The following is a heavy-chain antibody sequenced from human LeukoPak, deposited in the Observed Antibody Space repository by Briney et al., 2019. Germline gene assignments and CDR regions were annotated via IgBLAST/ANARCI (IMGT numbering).Heavy chain of an antibody. Sequence: GGSLRLSGAASGFTFSSYSMNWVRQAPGKGLEWVSSISSSSSYIYYADSVKGRFTISRDNAKNSLYLQMNSLRAEDTAVYYCASGNYDFWSGYRPFDYWGQGTLVTVSS. CDR3: ASGNYDFWSGYRPFDY. CDR1: GFTFSSYS. D-gene: IGHD3-3*01. J-gene: IGHJ4*02. CDR2: ISSSSSYI. V-gene: IGHV3-21*01.